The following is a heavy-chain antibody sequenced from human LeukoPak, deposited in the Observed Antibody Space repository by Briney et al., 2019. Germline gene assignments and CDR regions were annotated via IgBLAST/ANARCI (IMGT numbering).Heavy chain of an antibody. Sequence: PSETLSLTCTVSGGSISSYYWSWIRQPPGKGLEWIGYIYYSGSTNYNPSLKSRVTISLDTSKKQVSLMLSSVTAADTAVYYCSRGRAAAFDVWGQGTMVTVSS. V-gene: IGHV4-59*01. CDR1: GGSISSYY. CDR3: SRGRAAAFDV. D-gene: IGHD5-12*01. CDR2: IYYSGST. J-gene: IGHJ3*01.